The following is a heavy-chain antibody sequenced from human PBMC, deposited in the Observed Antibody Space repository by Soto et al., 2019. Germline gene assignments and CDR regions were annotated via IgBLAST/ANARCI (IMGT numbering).Heavy chain of an antibody. J-gene: IGHJ3*02. CDR1: GFSLNTTAVG. V-gene: IGHV2-5*02. CDR2: IYSDGDK. CDR3: AHREGDDYVWGSYKDAFDM. D-gene: IGHD3-16*01. Sequence: QITLKESGPTLVKPTQTLTLTWTLSGFSLNTTAVGVGWIRQPPGKALESLALIYSDGDKRYSPSLKCRLAITKDASKNQVVLNMTNMDPVDTATYYCAHREGDDYVWGSYKDAFDMLGRGTMVTVSS.